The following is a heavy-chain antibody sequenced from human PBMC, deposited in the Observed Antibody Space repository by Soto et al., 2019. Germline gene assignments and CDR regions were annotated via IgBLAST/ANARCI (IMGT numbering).Heavy chain of an antibody. CDR2: ISGSGGST. CDR1: GFTFSSYA. J-gene: IGHJ6*02. Sequence: GGSLRLSCAASGFTFSSYAMTWVRQAPGKGLEWVSAISGSGGSTYYADSVKGRFTISRDNSKNTLYLQMNSLRAEDTAVYYCAKGGSAYDWEYYYYGMDVWGQGTTVTVSS. CDR3: AKGGSAYDWEYYYYGMDV. V-gene: IGHV3-23*01. D-gene: IGHD5-12*01.